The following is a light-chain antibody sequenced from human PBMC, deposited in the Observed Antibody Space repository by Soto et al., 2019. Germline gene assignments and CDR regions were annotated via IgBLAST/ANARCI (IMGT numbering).Light chain of an antibody. CDR2: AAA. CDR1: QDISTY. Sequence: DIRLPQSPFSLSASVGDRVAISCRASQDISTYLMWYQQKQGKAPNLLIYAAASLQNGVPSRFSGSGSGNEFTLTISVLQPEDFATYYCHQSSMTPLSFGQGTKVEIK. CDR3: HQSSMTPLS. J-gene: IGKJ1*01. V-gene: IGKV1-39*01.